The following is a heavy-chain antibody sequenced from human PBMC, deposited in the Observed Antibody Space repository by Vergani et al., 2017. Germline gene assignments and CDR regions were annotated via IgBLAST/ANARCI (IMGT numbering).Heavy chain of an antibody. J-gene: IGHJ3*02. V-gene: IGHV4-4*03. CDR1: GGSLSSSNW. D-gene: IGHD3-22*01. CDR3: AREGTYYYDSSGYQLGAFDI. CDR2: IYHSGGT. Sequence: QVQLQESGPGLVKPPGTLSLTCAVSGGSLSSSNWWSWVRQPPGKGLEWIGEIYHSGGTNYHPSLKSRVTISVDKSKNQFSLKLSSVTAADTAVYYCAREGTYYYDSSGYQLGAFDIWGQGTMVTVSS.